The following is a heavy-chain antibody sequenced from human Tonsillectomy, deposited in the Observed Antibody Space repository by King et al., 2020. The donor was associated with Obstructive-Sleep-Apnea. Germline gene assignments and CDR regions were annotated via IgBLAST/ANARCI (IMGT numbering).Heavy chain of an antibody. CDR3: ARDLFYYNSGTSYEDTFDI. J-gene: IGHJ3*02. V-gene: IGHV1-18*01. Sequence: VQLVESGGEVKKPGASVRVSCKASGYNFKTYGLSWVRQAPGQGLEWMVWVSGHNGDTNYAQRLRGRVVMTADTTTSTAYMELSSLTPDDTAVYYCARDLFYYNSGTSYEDTFDIWGQGTMVTVSS. CDR2: VSGHNGDT. CDR1: GYNFKTYG. D-gene: IGHD3-10*01.